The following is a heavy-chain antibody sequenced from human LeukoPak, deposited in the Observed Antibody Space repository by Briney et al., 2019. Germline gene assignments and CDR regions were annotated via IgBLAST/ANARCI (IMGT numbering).Heavy chain of an antibody. V-gene: IGHV3-21*01. CDR1: GFTFSSYS. Sequence: GGSLRLSCAASGFTFSSYSMNWVRQAPGKGLEWVSSISSSSSYIYYADSVKGRFTISRDNAKNSLYLQMNSLRAEDTAVYYCARNLYDFWSGDYYYMDVWGKGTTVTVSS. CDR2: ISSSSSYI. J-gene: IGHJ6*03. CDR3: ARNLYDFWSGDYYYMDV. D-gene: IGHD3-3*01.